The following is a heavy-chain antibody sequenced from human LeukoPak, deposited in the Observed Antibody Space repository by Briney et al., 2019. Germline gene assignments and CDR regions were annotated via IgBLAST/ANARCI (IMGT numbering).Heavy chain of an antibody. CDR2: ISGSGGNT. CDR1: GFIFSNYA. CDR3: LKRIQSALAAGY. D-gene: IGHD5-18*01. Sequence: GGSLRLSCAASGFIFSNYALSWVRQAPGKGLEWVSDISGSGGNTYYAKSVRGRFTISRDNFKNTLYLQMNSLRAGDPAIYYCLKRIQSALAAGYWGQGALVTVSS. V-gene: IGHV3-23*01. J-gene: IGHJ4*02.